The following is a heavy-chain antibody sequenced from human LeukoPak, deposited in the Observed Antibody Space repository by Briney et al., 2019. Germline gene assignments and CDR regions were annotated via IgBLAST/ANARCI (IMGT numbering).Heavy chain of an antibody. V-gene: IGHV4-59*01. CDR1: GGSISSYY. CDR2: IYYSGGT. Sequence: PSETLSLTCTVSGGSISSYYWSWIRQPPGKGLEWIGYIYYSGGTNHNPSLKSRVTVSLDTSKNQSSLKLTSVTAADTAVYYCARGRGSGYWFDPWGQGTLVTVSS. D-gene: IGHD6-25*01. J-gene: IGHJ5*02. CDR3: ARGRGSGYWFDP.